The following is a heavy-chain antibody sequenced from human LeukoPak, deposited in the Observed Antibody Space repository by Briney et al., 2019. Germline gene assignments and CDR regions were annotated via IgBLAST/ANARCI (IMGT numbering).Heavy chain of an antibody. CDR3: TTGTTLLWFGESKNYYYYYMDV. J-gene: IGHJ6*03. CDR1: GFTFSNAW. D-gene: IGHD3-10*01. CDR2: IKSKTDGGTT. Sequence: GGSLRLSCAASGFTFSNAWMSWVRQAPGKGLEWVGRIKSKTDGGTTDYAAPVKGRFTISRDDSKNTLYLQMNSLKTEDTAVYYCTTGTTLLWFGESKNYYYYYMDVWGKGTTVTISS. V-gene: IGHV3-15*01.